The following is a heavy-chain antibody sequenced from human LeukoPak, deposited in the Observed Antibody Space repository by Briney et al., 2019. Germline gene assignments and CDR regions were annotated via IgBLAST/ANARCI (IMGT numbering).Heavy chain of an antibody. J-gene: IGHJ6*02. CDR2: INHSGST. V-gene: IGHV4-34*01. D-gene: IGHD1-7*01. CDR3: ARGKGSITGTTPYYYYGMDV. Sequence: GSLRLSCAASGFTFSSYSMNWVRQPPGKGLEWIGEINHSGSTNYNPSLKSRVTISVDTSKNQFSLKLSSVTAADTAVYYCARGKGSITGTTPYYYYGMDVWGQGTTVTVSS. CDR1: GFTFSSYS.